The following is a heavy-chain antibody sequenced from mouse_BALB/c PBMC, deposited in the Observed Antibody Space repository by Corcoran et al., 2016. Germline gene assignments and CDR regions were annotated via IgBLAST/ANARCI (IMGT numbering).Heavy chain of an antibody. D-gene: IGHD1-1*01. CDR3: ATTVYY. J-gene: IGHJ2*01. CDR2: IDPANGNT. Sequence: EVQLQQSGAELVKPGASVKLSCTASSFNIQDTYMHWVMPRPGQGLEGIGRIDPANGNTKYDPKFQGKATITADTSSNTAYLQLSSLTSEDTAVYYCATTVYYCGQGTTLTVSA. V-gene: IGHV14-3*02. CDR1: SFNIQDTY.